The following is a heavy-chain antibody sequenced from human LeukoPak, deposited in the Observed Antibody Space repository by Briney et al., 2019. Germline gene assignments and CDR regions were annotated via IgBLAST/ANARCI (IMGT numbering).Heavy chain of an antibody. V-gene: IGHV3-30*03. CDR1: GFTFSSYG. Sequence: GRSLRLSYAASGFTFSSYGMHWDRQAPGKGLEWVAVISYDGSNKYYADSVKGRFTISRDNSKNTLYLQMNSLRAEDTAVYYCARGHIWFGELLYAFDYWGQGTLVTVSS. J-gene: IGHJ4*02. CDR3: ARGHIWFGELLYAFDY. CDR2: ISYDGSNK. D-gene: IGHD3-10*01.